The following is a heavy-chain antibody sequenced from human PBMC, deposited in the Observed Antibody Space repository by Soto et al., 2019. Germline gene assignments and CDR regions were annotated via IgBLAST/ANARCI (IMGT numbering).Heavy chain of an antibody. CDR3: ARHEGDGYNSVWFDP. Sequence: PGESLKISCKGSGYSFTSYWISWVRQMPGKGLEWMGRIDPSDSYTNYSPSFQGHVTISADKSISTAYLQWSSLKASDTAMYYCARHEGDGYNSVWFDPWGQGTLVTV. J-gene: IGHJ5*02. CDR2: IDPSDSYT. V-gene: IGHV5-10-1*01. D-gene: IGHD5-12*01. CDR1: GYSFTSYW.